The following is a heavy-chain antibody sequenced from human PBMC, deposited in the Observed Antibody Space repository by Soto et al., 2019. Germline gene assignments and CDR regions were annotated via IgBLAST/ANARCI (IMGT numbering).Heavy chain of an antibody. Sequence: QVQLVQSGAEVKKPGASVKVSCKASGYTFTRSGISWVRQAPGQGPEWMGWISSYNGDTNYAQTFQVRVTMTTDTSTSTAYMELSSLRSDDTAVYYCAREGVAPYYYYGMDVWGQGTPVTVSS. J-gene: IGHJ6*02. V-gene: IGHV1-18*01. CDR1: GYTFTRSG. CDR3: AREGVAPYYYYGMDV. CDR2: ISSYNGDT. D-gene: IGHD5-12*01.